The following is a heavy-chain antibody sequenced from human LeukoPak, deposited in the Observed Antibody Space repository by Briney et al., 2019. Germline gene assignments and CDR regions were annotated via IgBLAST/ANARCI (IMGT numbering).Heavy chain of an antibody. CDR1: GESFSGYY. V-gene: IGHV4-34*01. Sequence: PSETLSLTCAVYGESFSGYYWGWIRQPPGKGLEWIGSIYYSGTTYYNPSLKSRVTISVDTSKSQFSLKLSSVTAADTAVYYCARHWSPSSIKVLYYFDYWGQGTLVTVSS. J-gene: IGHJ4*02. CDR2: IYYSGTT. D-gene: IGHD1-26*01. CDR3: ARHWSPSSIKVLYYFDY.